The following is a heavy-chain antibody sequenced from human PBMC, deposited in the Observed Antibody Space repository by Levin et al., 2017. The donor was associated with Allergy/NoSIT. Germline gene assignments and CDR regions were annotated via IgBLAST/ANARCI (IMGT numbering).Heavy chain of an antibody. J-gene: IGHJ6*02. CDR2: IDWDDDK. CDR1: GFSLSTSTMC. Sequence: SGPTLVKPTETLTLTCTFSGFSLSTSTMCVTWIRQPAGKALEWLALIDWDDDKYYSTSLETRLTISKDTSQNQVALIMTNMDPLDTATYYCARETYNYEFSGSYEYGMDVWGQGNTVTVSS. CDR3: ARETYNYEFSGSYEYGMDV. D-gene: IGHD3-22*01. V-gene: IGHV2-70*01.